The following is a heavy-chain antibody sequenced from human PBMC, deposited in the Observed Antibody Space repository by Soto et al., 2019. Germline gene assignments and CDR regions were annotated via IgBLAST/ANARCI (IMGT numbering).Heavy chain of an antibody. J-gene: IGHJ4*02. CDR2: IYSGGST. CDR1: GFTVSSNY. CDR3: AALWFGEPARFDY. Sequence: EVQLVESGGGLVQPGGSLRLSCAASGFTVSSNYVSWVRQAPGKGLEWVSVIYSGGSTYYADSVKGRFTISRDNSKNTVYLQMNSLRAEDTAVYYCAALWFGEPARFDYWGQGTLVTVSS. V-gene: IGHV3-66*01. D-gene: IGHD3-10*01.